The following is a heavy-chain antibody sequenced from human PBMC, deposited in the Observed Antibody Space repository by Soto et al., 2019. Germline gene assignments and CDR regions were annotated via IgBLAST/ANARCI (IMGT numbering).Heavy chain of an antibody. V-gene: IGHV5-10-1*03. CDR2: IDPSDSYT. Sequence: EVQLVQSGAEVKKPGESLRIACKGSGYTFIDYWINWVRQMPGKGLEWMGRIDPSDSYTKYRPSFQGHVTISADKSISTAYLEWSSLEASDTAMYYCARARSITIFGVVGFEMDVWGQGTTVTVSS. D-gene: IGHD3-3*01. CDR3: ARARSITIFGVVGFEMDV. CDR1: GYTFIDYW. J-gene: IGHJ6*02.